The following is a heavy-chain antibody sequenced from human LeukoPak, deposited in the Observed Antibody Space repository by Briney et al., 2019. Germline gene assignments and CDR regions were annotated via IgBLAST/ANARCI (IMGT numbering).Heavy chain of an antibody. D-gene: IGHD5-18*01. Sequence: GRSLRLSCAASGFTFSSYAMHWVRQAPGKGLEWVAVISYDGSNKYYADSVEGRFTISRDNSKNTLYLQMNSLRAEDTAVYYCASQAYLVTFDYWGQGTLVTVSS. CDR1: GFTFSSYA. V-gene: IGHV3-30-3*01. J-gene: IGHJ4*02. CDR3: ASQAYLVTFDY. CDR2: ISYDGSNK.